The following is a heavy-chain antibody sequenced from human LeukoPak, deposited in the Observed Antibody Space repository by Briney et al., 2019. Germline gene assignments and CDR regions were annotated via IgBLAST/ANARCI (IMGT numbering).Heavy chain of an antibody. CDR1: GFTFSSYE. Sequence: SGGSLRLSCAASGFTFSSYEMNWVRQAPGKGLEWVSSISSSSSYIYYADSVKGRFTISRDNAKNSLYLQMNSLRAEDTAIYYCARDYSNNDYWGQGTLVTVSS. CDR2: ISSSSSYI. V-gene: IGHV3-21*01. CDR3: ARDYSNNDY. J-gene: IGHJ4*02. D-gene: IGHD4-11*01.